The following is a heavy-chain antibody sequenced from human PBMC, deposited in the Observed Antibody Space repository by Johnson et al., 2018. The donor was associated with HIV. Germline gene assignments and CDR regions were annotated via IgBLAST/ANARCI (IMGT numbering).Heavy chain of an antibody. CDR3: ARDDGGGGDAFDI. Sequence: QVQLVESGGGVVQPGRSLRLSCAASGFTFSSYAMHWVRQAPGKGLEWVAVISYDGSNKYYADPVKGRFTISRDNSKNTLYLQMNSLRAEDTAVYYWARDDGGGGDAFDIWGQGTMVTVSS. V-gene: IGHV3-30*04. D-gene: IGHD2-15*01. CDR2: ISYDGSNK. CDR1: GFTFSSYA. J-gene: IGHJ3*02.